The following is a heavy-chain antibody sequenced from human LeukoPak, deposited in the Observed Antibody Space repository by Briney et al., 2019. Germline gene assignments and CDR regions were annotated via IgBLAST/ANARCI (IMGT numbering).Heavy chain of an antibody. V-gene: IGHV4-39*01. CDR1: GGSTSSNTFY. CDR3: ARVKKVDTSLDY. CDR2: VYHNGNT. Sequence: PSETLSLTCTVSGGSTSSNTFYWGWIRQPPGKGLEWIGAVYHNGNTYYSSSLKSRVTISVDTSKNQFSLKLNSVTAADTAVYFCARVKKVDTSLDYWGQGTLVTVSS. D-gene: IGHD5-18*01. J-gene: IGHJ4*02.